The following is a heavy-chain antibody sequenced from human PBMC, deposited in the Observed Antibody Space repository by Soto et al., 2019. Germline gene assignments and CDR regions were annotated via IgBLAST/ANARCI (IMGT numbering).Heavy chain of an antibody. D-gene: IGHD3-10*01. CDR1: GYTFTSYG. V-gene: IGHV1-18*01. CDR2: ISAYNGNT. Sequence: QVQLVQSGAEVKKPGASVKVSCKASGYTFTSYGISWVRQAPGQGLEWMGWISAYNGNTNYAQKLQGRVTMTTDTSTSTAYMELRSLSSDDTAVYYCARSVVRGVIPYYGMDVWGQGTTVTVSS. CDR3: ARSVVRGVIPYYGMDV. J-gene: IGHJ6*02.